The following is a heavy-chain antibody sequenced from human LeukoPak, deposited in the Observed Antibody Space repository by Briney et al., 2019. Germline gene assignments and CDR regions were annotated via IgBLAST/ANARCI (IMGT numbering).Heavy chain of an antibody. CDR3: ARGRNLGRGSYYDFWSGYSYY. CDR1: GFTFSSYA. D-gene: IGHD3-3*01. Sequence: GGSLRLSCAASGFTFSSYAMSWVRQAPGKGLEWVSVISGSGGSTYYADSVKGRFTISRDNAKNSLYLQMNSLRAEDTAVYYCARGRNLGRGSYYDFWSGYSYYWGQGTLVTVSS. CDR2: ISGSGGST. J-gene: IGHJ4*02. V-gene: IGHV3-23*01.